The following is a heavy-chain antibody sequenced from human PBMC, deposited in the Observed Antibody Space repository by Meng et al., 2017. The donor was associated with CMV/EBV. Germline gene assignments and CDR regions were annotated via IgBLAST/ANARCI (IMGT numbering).Heavy chain of an antibody. J-gene: IGHJ6*02. D-gene: IGHD3-16*01. Sequence: GESLKISCAASGFTFSSYWTSWVRQAPGKGLEWVANIKQDGSEKYYVDSVKGRFTISRDNAKNSLYLQMNSLRAEDTAVYYCARKKGGFRPAANGVGYYYYGMDVWGQGTTVTVSS. V-gene: IGHV3-7*01. CDR2: IKQDGSEK. CDR3: ARKKGGFRPAANGVGYYYYGMDV. CDR1: GFTFSSYW.